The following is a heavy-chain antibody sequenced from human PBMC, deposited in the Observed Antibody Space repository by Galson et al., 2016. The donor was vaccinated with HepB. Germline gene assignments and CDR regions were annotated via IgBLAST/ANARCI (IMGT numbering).Heavy chain of an antibody. CDR3: AREYGQRVNFDC. J-gene: IGHJ4*02. CDR1: EFSFSSHS. D-gene: IGHD3-10*01. CDR2: IERSSDTI. Sequence: SLRLSCAACEFSFSSHSMNWVRQAPGKGLEWISYIERSSDTIYYADSVKGRFTVSRDNAKNSLYLQMNSLRVEDTAVYYCAREYGQRVNFDCWGQGTLVTVSS. V-gene: IGHV3-48*01.